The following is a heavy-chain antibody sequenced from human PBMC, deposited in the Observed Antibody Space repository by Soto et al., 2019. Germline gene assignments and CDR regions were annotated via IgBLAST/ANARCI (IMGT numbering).Heavy chain of an antibody. CDR2: IKQDGSEK. CDR1: GFTFSSYW. Sequence: GGSLRLSCAASGFTFSSYWMSWVRQAPGKGLEWVANIKQDGSEKYYVDSVKGRFTISRDNAKNSLYLQMNSLRAEDTAVYYCARDRYAIAAAGIRDYWGQGTLVTVSS. D-gene: IGHD6-13*01. V-gene: IGHV3-7*01. CDR3: ARDRYAIAAAGIRDY. J-gene: IGHJ4*02.